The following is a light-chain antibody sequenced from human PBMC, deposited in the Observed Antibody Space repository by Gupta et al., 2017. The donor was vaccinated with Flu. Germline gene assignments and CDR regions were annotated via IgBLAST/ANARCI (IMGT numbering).Light chain of an antibody. J-gene: IGLJ3*02. CDR2: DDT. CDR3: EVWYGSGDNPLVV. V-gene: IGLV3-21*02. CDR1: NILIKS. Sequence: SYVLTQPPSVSVAPGPTARISCGGSNILIKSVHWYQQKPGTAPLLVVYDDTARPSGIPERFPGSLSTNTATLGVSMVEVGEEADDYCEVWYGSGDNPLVVFGGGTRLAVL.